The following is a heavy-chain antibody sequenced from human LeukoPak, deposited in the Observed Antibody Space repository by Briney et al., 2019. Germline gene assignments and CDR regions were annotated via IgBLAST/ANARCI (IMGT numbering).Heavy chain of an antibody. CDR2: ISGSGGST. CDR1: GFTFSSYA. CDR3: AKDLQADTAMVWDY. Sequence: GGSLRLSCAASGFTFSSYAMSWVRQAPGKGLEWVSAISGSGGSTYYADSVKGRFTISRGNSKNTLYLQMNSLRAEDTAVYYCAKDLQADTAMVWDYWGQGTLVTVSS. V-gene: IGHV3-23*01. D-gene: IGHD5-18*01. J-gene: IGHJ4*02.